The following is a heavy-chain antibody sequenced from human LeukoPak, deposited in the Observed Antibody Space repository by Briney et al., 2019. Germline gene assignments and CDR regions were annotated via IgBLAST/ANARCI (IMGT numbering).Heavy chain of an antibody. V-gene: IGHV3-48*01. CDR2: ITTSSGTI. J-gene: IGHJ4*02. Sequence: GGSLRFSCAASGFTFSSYSMNWVRQAPGKGLEWVSYITTSSGTIYSADSVKGRFTISRDNAKNSLYLEMNSLRAEDTAVYYCARGYSSSDLDYWGQGTLVTVSS. CDR1: GFTFSSYS. D-gene: IGHD6-6*01. CDR3: ARGYSSSDLDY.